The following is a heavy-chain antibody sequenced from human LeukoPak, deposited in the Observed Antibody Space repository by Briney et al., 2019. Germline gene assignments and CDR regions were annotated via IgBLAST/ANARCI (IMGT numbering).Heavy chain of an antibody. D-gene: IGHD6-13*01. V-gene: IGHV1-69*05. CDR1: GGTFSSYA. Sequence: SVKVSCKASGGTFSSYAISWVRQAPGQGLEWMGRIIPIFGTANYAQKFQGRVTITTDESTSTAYMELSSLRSEDTAVYYCATGIAAAGTYDYCGQGTLVTVSS. J-gene: IGHJ4*02. CDR3: ATGIAAAGTYDY. CDR2: IIPIFGTA.